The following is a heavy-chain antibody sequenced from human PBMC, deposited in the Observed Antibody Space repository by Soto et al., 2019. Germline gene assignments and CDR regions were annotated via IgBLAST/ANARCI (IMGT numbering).Heavy chain of an antibody. Sequence: GASVKVSSKASGYTFTGYYMHWVRQAPGQGLEWMGWINPNSGGTNYAQKFQGWVTMTRDTSISTAYMELSRLRSDDTAVYYCARGNVTIVVVPAGSVGPPNAFDILCQETMLTISS. CDR3: ARGNVTIVVVPAGSVGPPNAFDI. CDR2: INPNSGGT. D-gene: IGHD2-2*01. V-gene: IGHV1-2*04. J-gene: IGHJ3*02. CDR1: GYTFTGYY.